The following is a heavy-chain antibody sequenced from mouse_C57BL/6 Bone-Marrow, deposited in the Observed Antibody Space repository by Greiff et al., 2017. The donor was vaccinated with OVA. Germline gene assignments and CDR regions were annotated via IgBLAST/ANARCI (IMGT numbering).Heavy chain of an antibody. V-gene: IGHV1-74*01. J-gene: IGHJ3*01. CDR1: GYTFTSYW. Sequence: QVQLQQPGAELVKPGASVKLSCKASGYTFTSYWMHWVKQRPGQGLEWIGRIHPSDSDTNYNQKFKGKATLTVDTSSSTAYMQLSSLASEDSAVYYYAIGSNSAWFAYWGQGTLVTVSA. CDR2: IHPSDSDT. CDR3: AIGSNSAWFAY. D-gene: IGHD2-5*01.